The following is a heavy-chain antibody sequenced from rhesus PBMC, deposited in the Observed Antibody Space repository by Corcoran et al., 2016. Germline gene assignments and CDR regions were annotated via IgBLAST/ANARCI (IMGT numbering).Heavy chain of an antibody. J-gene: IGHJ4*01. Sequence: QVQLQESGPGVVKPSETLSLTCAVSGYSISSGYDWSWIRQPPGKGLAWIGYIYGSSGSTNYNPSLKNRVTISKDTSKNQFSLKLSSVTAADTAVYYCAGRRIAAATYYFDYWGQGVLVTVSS. CDR1: GYSISSGYD. CDR2: IYGSSGST. V-gene: IGHV4-76*01. CDR3: AGRRIAAATYYFDY. D-gene: IGHD6-31*01.